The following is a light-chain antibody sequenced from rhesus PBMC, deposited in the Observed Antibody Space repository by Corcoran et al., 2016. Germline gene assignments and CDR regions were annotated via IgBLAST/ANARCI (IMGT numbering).Light chain of an antibody. CDR3: AAWYNGLSAYI. J-gene: IGLJ1*01. CDR2: QNN. V-gene: IGLV1S1*01. Sequence: QPVLAQPPSASGAPGQRVYISCTGTNSNLGAAYFVSWYQQFPRRAPKLLIFQNNQRPSGISDRFSASKSGTSASLTITGLQSEDEADYICAAWYNGLSAYIFGSGTRLTVL. CDR1: NSNLGAAYF.